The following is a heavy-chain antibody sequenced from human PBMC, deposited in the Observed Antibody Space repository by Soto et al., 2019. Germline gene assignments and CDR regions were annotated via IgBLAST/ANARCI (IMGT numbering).Heavy chain of an antibody. CDR2: INLSADRT. J-gene: IGHJ4*02. Sequence: QVQLVQSGAEVKKPGASVKVACTASGYIFTNYYIHWVRQAPGQGLEWMGIINLSADRTSYAQKFQGRVTVTMDTSTSTVYMELGSLRSEDTAVDYCVRDPSSGYRSFDYWGQGTLVTVSS. CDR3: VRDPSSGYRSFDY. CDR1: GYIFTNYY. D-gene: IGHD3-22*01. V-gene: IGHV1-46*03.